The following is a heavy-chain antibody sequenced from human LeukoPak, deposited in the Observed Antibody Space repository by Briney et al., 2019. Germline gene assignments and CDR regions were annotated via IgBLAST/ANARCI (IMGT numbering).Heavy chain of an antibody. D-gene: IGHD3-22*01. CDR1: GYXFTTYG. J-gene: IGHJ4*02. V-gene: IGHV1-18*01. CDR3: ARGVGSSGYYSFDY. CDR2: ISVYNGNT. Sequence: ASVKVSCRASGYXFTTYGISWVRQAPGQGLEWMGWISVYNGNTNYAQKLQGRVTMTTDTSTSTAYMELRSLRSDDTAVYYCARGVGSSGYYSFDYWGQGTLVTVSS.